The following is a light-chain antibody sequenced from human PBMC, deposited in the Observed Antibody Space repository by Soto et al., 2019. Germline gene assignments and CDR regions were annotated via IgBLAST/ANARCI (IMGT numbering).Light chain of an antibody. V-gene: IGLV2-14*03. CDR3: SSYSSSTTHVV. J-gene: IGLJ2*01. Sequence: QSALTQPASVSGSPGRSVTISCTGTSTDVGDFNYVSWYQHLPGRAPKLIIYDVTNRPSGISYRFSASKSGRTASLTISGLQAEDEADYYCSSYSSSTTHVVFSGGTKLTVL. CDR1: STDVGDFNY. CDR2: DVT.